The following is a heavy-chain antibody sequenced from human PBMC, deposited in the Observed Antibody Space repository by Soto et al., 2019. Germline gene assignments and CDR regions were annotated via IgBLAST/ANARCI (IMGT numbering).Heavy chain of an antibody. CDR1: GYSFTSYW. J-gene: IGHJ4*02. Sequence: PGESLKISCKGSGYSFTSYWIGWVRQMPGKGLEWMGIIYPGDSDTRYSPSFQGQVTISADKSISTAYLQWSSLKASDTAMYYCARQYKGARWGYTNYFDYWGQGTLVTGSS. CDR2: IYPGDSDT. CDR3: ARQYKGARWGYTNYFDY. V-gene: IGHV5-51*01. D-gene: IGHD1-1*01.